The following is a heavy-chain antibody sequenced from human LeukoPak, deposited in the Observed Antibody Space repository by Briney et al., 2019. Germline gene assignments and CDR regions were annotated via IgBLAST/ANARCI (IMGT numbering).Heavy chain of an antibody. Sequence: GGSLRLSCAASGFSFSGYSVNWVRQAPGKGLEWVSYITSSGSARYYADSVKGRFTISRDNAKNSLHLQMNSLRDEDTAVYYRARAYSGYVLFDYWGQGTLVTVSS. CDR2: ITSSGSAR. CDR3: ARAYSGYVLFDY. CDR1: GFSFSGYS. J-gene: IGHJ4*02. D-gene: IGHD5-12*01. V-gene: IGHV3-48*02.